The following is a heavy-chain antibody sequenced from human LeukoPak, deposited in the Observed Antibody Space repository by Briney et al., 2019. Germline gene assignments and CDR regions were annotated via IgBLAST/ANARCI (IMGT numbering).Heavy chain of an antibody. J-gene: IGHJ6*02. CDR1: GGTFSSYA. Sequence: SVKVSCKASGGTFSSYAISWVRQAPGQGLEWMGGIIPIFGIANYAQKFQGRITITADKSTSTAYMELSSLRSEDTAVYYCARAHYDIVVVPAAYGMDVWGQGTTVTVSS. V-gene: IGHV1-69*10. CDR2: IIPIFGIA. D-gene: IGHD2-2*01. CDR3: ARAHYDIVVVPAAYGMDV.